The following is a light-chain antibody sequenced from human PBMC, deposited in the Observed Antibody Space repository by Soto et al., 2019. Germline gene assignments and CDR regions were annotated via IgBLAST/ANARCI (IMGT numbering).Light chain of an antibody. CDR1: SSDVGGYNY. Sequence: QSALTQPPSASGSPGQSVAISCTGTSSDVGGYNYVSWYQQHPGKAPKLMIYEVNKRPSGVPDRFPGSKSGNTASLTVSGLQAEDEADYYCSSYGGSSNVFGTGTKVTFL. CDR3: SSYGGSSNV. J-gene: IGLJ1*01. V-gene: IGLV2-8*01. CDR2: EVN.